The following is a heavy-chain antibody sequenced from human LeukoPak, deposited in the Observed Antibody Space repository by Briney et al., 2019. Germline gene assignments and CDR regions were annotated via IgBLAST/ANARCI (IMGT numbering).Heavy chain of an antibody. D-gene: IGHD3-9*01. CDR3: ARDRYFDWWGGNWFDP. J-gene: IGHJ5*02. CDR2: ISAYNNNK. CDR1: GYTFTRYG. Sequence: ASVKVSCKASGYTFTRYGLSWVRPAPGKGLAWVGWISAYNNNKYYAQKLQGRVTITPDTSTSTDYLGLRSLRSDDTAVYYCARDRYFDWWGGNWFDPWGQGTLVTVSS. V-gene: IGHV1-18*01.